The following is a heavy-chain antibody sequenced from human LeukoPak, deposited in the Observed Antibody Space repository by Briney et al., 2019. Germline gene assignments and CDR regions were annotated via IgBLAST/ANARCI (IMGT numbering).Heavy chain of an antibody. Sequence: PGGSLCPSRAVSGFSFTSYSVSWVRQAPGKGLEWVSGISDGGRRTYYADSVKGRFTISRDYSKNTLYLQMNRLRAEDTAVYYCAKVQLGIGVDYWGQGTMVTVSS. D-gene: IGHD7-27*01. J-gene: IGHJ4*02. CDR1: GFSFTSYS. V-gene: IGHV3-23*01. CDR3: AKVQLGIGVDY. CDR2: ISDGGRRT.